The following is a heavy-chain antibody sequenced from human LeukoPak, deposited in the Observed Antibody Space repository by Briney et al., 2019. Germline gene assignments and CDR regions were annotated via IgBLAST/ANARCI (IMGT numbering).Heavy chain of an antibody. Sequence: GGSLRLSCAASGFTFSSYSMNWVRQAPGKGLEWVSSISSSSNYIYYADSVKGRFTISRDNAKNSLYLQMNSLRAEDTAVYYCAREREPSWFDPWGQGTLVTVSS. CDR3: AREREPSWFDP. J-gene: IGHJ5*02. CDR1: GFTFSSYS. D-gene: IGHD1-14*01. CDR2: ISSSSNYI. V-gene: IGHV3-21*01.